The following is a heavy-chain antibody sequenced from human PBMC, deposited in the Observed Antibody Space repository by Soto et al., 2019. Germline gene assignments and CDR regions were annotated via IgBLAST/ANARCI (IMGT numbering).Heavy chain of an antibody. CDR3: TTATLVGDAFDI. CDR2: IRSKAYGGTT. V-gene: IGHV3-49*04. D-gene: IGHD6-6*01. J-gene: IGHJ3*02. Sequence: EVQLVESGGGLVQPGRSLRLSCTASGFTFGDYAMSWVRQAPGKGLEWVGFIRSKAYGGTTEYAASVKGRFTISRDDSKSIAYLQMNSLKTEDTAVYYCTTATLVGDAFDIWGQGTMVTVSS. CDR1: GFTFGDYA.